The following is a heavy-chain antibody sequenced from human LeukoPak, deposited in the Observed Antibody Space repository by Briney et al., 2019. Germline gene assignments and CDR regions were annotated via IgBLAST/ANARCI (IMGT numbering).Heavy chain of an antibody. CDR1: GFTFRNSY. V-gene: IGHV3-74*01. CDR2: IDIDGNT. D-gene: IGHD3-22*01. Sequence: GGSLRLSCAASGFTFRNSYIHWVRQAPGKGLVWVSRIDIDGNTNYADPVKGRFTISRDNSKNTLYLQMNSLSTEDTAVYYCARCSTSSGHSVRWFDPWGQGTLVTVSS. CDR3: ARCSTSSGHSVRWFDP. J-gene: IGHJ5*02.